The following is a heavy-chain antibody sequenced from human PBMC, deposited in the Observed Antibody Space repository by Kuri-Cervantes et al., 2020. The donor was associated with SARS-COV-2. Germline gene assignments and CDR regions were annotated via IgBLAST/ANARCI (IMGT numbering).Heavy chain of an antibody. CDR1: GGSISSGDYY. D-gene: IGHD2-15*01. J-gene: IGHJ1*01. Sequence: ETLSLTCTVSGGSISSGDYYWSWVRQAPGKGLEWVSGINWNGGSTGYADSVKGRFTISRDNAKNSLYLQMNSLRAEDTALYYCARGVVAATPGFFQHWGQGTLVTVSS. CDR3: ARGVVAATPGFFQH. V-gene: IGHV3-20*04. CDR2: INWNGGST.